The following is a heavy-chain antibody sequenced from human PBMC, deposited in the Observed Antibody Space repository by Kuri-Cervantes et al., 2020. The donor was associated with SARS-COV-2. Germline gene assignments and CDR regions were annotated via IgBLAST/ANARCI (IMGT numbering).Heavy chain of an antibody. Sequence: SETLSLTCTVSGGSVSSGSYYWSWIRQPPGKGLEWIGYIYYSGSTYYNPSLKSRVTISVDTSKNQFSLKLSSVTAADTAVYYCARLEIPLVAAAYAYWGQGTLVTVSS. CDR3: ARLEIPLVAAAYAY. V-gene: IGHV4-61*01. CDR1: GGSVSSGSYY. CDR2: IYYSGST. D-gene: IGHD6-13*01. J-gene: IGHJ4*02.